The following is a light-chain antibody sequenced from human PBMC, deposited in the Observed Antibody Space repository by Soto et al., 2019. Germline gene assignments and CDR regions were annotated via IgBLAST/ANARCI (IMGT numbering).Light chain of an antibody. CDR2: NNN. CDR3: AAWDDSLNAEV. V-gene: IGLV1-44*01. CDR1: SSKIGSTT. Sequence: QSVLTQTPSASGTPGQRVTISCSGSSSKIGSTTVNWYQQLPGTAPKLLIYNNNQRPSGVPDRFSGSKSGTSASLAISGLQSEDEGDYYCAAWDDSLNAEVFRGGTKLTVL. J-gene: IGLJ2*01.